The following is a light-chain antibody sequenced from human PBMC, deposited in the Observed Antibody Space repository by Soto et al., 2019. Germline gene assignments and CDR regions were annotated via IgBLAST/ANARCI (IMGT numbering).Light chain of an antibody. Sequence: QSVLTQPASVSGSPGQSITISCTGTSSDIGAYNYVSWYQQYPGKAPKLMIYGVTNRPSGVSNRFSGSKTGNTASLTISGPQAEDEADYYCFSHRSGDSHVFGTGTKVTVL. CDR2: GVT. CDR3: FSHRSGDSHV. CDR1: SSDIGAYNY. V-gene: IGLV2-14*01. J-gene: IGLJ1*01.